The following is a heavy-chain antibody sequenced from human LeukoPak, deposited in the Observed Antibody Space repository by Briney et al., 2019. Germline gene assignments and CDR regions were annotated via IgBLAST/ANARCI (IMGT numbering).Heavy chain of an antibody. V-gene: IGHV3-30*18. J-gene: IGHJ6*02. CDR2: ISYDGSNK. CDR3: AKDLAIVVVPAAITYGMDV. Sequence: PGRSLRLSCAASGFTFNSYGMHWVRQAPGKGLEWVAVISYDGSNKYYADSVKGRFTISRDNSKNTLYLQMNSLRAEDTAVYYCAKDLAIVVVPAAITYGMDVWGQGTTVTVSS. D-gene: IGHD2-2*01. CDR1: GFTFNSYG.